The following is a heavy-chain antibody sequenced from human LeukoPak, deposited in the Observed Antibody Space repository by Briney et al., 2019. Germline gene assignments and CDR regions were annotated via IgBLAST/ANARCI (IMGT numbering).Heavy chain of an antibody. J-gene: IGHJ4*02. V-gene: IGHV1-46*01. Sequence: GASVTVSCKASGYTFTSYYMHWVRQAPGQGLEWMGIINPSGGSTSYAQKFQGRVTMTRDTSTSTVYMELSSLRSEDTAVYYCAREGPSGGHVAAAINYWGQGTLVTVSS. CDR1: GYTFTSYY. CDR2: INPSGGST. CDR3: AREGPSGGHVAAAINY. D-gene: IGHD6-13*01.